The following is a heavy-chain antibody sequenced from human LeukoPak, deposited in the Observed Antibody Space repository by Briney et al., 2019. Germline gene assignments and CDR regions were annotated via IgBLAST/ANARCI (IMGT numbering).Heavy chain of an antibody. Sequence: PGGSLRLSCAASGFTFSSYGMHWVRQAPGKGLEGVTLIKNDGSTKYYEDSVKGRFTISRDNSENTVYLQMDSLRGEDTAVYYCSRGDYRVRGIIITDFDYWGQGTLVTVSP. CDR3: SRGDYRVRGIIITDFDY. D-gene: IGHD3-10*01. CDR1: GFTFSSYG. CDR2: IKNDGSTK. V-gene: IGHV3-30*02. J-gene: IGHJ4*02.